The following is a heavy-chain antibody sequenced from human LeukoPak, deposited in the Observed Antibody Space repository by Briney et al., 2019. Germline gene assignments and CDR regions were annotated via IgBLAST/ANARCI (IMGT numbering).Heavy chain of an antibody. CDR3: ARVDLLWFGELKGFDP. V-gene: IGHV4-4*02. Sequence: SETLSLTCAVSGGSISSSNWWSWVRQPPGKGLEWIGEIYHSGSTNYNPSLKSRVTISVDKSKNQFSLKLSSVTAADTAVYYCARVDLLWFGELKGFDPWGQGTLVTVSS. J-gene: IGHJ5*02. CDR1: GGSISSSNW. CDR2: IYHSGST. D-gene: IGHD3-10*01.